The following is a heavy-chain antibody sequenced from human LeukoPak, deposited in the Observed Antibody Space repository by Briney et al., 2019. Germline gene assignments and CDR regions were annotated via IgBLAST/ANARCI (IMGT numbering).Heavy chain of an antibody. CDR2: IYSEGGT. CDR1: GFTVSSNY. V-gene: IGHV3-53*01. CDR3: GRTLYSTGCNNYLNA. Sequence: GGSLRLSCEASGFTVSSNYMTWVRQAPGKGLEWVSVIYSEGGTYYADSVKGRFTLSRDSSKNTLYLPMNNIRAEDTDVYYCGRTLYSTGCNNYLNACGQQTLVTAAS. D-gene: IGHD6-19*01. J-gene: IGHJ4*02.